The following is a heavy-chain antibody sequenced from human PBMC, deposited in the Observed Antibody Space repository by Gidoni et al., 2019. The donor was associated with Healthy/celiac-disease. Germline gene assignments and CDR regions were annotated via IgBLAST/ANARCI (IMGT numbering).Heavy chain of an antibody. J-gene: IGHJ4*02. D-gene: IGHD5-12*01. CDR3: ARDKGRDGYNYGAFDY. CDR1: GFTFSSSG. Sequence: QVQLVESGGGVVQPGRSLRLSCAASGFTFSSSGMHWVRQAPGKGLEWVAVIWYDGSNKYYADSVKGRFTISRDNSKNTLYLQMNSLRAEDTAVYYCARDKGRDGYNYGAFDYWGQGTLVTVSS. CDR2: IWYDGSNK. V-gene: IGHV3-33*01.